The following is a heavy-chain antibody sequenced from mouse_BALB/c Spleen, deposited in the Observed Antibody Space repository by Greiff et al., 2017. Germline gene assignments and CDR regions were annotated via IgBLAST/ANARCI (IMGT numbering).Heavy chain of an antibody. CDR2: ISSGSSTI. CDR1: GFTFSSFG. J-gene: IGHJ3*01. V-gene: IGHV5-17*02. D-gene: IGHD2-3*01. CDR3: ARSYYDGYYGAWFAY. Sequence: EVQLVESGGGLVQPGGSRKLSCAASGFTFSSFGMHWVRQAPEKGLEWVAYISSGSSTIYYADTVKGRFTISRDNPKNTLFLQMTSLRSEDTAMYYCARSYYDGYYGAWFAYWGQGTLVTVSA.